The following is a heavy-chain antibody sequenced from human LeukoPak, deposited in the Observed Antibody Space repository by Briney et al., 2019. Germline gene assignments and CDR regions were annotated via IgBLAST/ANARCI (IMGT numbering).Heavy chain of an antibody. V-gene: IGHV3-23*01. CDR1: GFTLRTLD. CDR3: ARDMQLPT. CDR2: ISDNGRST. J-gene: IGHJ3*01. Sequence: GGSLRLSCAASGFTLRTLDRNWVSQAPGKGLEWVSTISDNGRSTHYADSVKGRFTISRDNSKNTLDLQMNSLKAEDTAIYYCARDMQLPTWGLGTMVTVSS. D-gene: IGHD2-2*01.